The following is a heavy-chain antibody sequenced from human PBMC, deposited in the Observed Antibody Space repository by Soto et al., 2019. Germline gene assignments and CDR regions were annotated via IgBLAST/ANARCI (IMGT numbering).Heavy chain of an antibody. V-gene: IGHV1-18*04. CDR2: ISAYNGNT. Sequence: ASVKVSCKASGYTFTSYGISWVRQAPGQGXEWMGWISAYNGNTNYAQKLQGRVTMTTDTSTSTAYMELRSLRSDDTAVYYCARDTYDILTDYYYYYGMDVWGQGTTVTVSS. D-gene: IGHD3-9*01. CDR3: ARDTYDILTDYYYYYGMDV. CDR1: GYTFTSYG. J-gene: IGHJ6*02.